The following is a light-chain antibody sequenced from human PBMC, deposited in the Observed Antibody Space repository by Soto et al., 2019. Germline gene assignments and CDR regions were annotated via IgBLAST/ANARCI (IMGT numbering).Light chain of an antibody. CDR1: QSVSNNY. CDR2: GAS. V-gene: IGKV3-20*01. CDR3: QQYGATEA. Sequence: EIVLTQSPGTLSLSPGERATLSCGASQSVSNNYLAWYQQKPGQAPRLPIYGASSRATGIPDRFSGSGSGTDFTLTISRLEPEDFAVYYCQQYGATEAFGGGTKVEIK. J-gene: IGKJ4*01.